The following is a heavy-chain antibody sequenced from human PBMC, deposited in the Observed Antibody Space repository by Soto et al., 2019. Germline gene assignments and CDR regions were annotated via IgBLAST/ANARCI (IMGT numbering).Heavy chain of an antibody. J-gene: IGHJ4*02. CDR3: ARDTTDSSSWLYDY. D-gene: IGHD6-13*01. Sequence: GGSLRLSCAASGFTFSSYAMHWVRQAPGKGLEWVAVISYDGSNKYYADSVKGRFTISRDNSKNTLYLQMNSLRAEDTAVYYCARDTTDSSSWLYDYWGQGTLVTVSS. V-gene: IGHV3-30-3*01. CDR2: ISYDGSNK. CDR1: GFTFSSYA.